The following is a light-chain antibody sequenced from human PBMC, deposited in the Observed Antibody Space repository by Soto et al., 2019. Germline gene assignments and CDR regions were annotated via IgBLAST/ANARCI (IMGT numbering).Light chain of an antibody. J-gene: IGLJ2*01. V-gene: IGLV2-14*03. CDR2: DVS. CDR1: SSDVGGYNF. Sequence: QYALTQPASVSGSPGQSITISCTGTSSDVGGYNFVSWYQHHPAKAPKLMIYDVSNRPSGVSNCFSGSKSGNTASLTISGLQAEDEAHYYCSSFTSSDTLVVFGGGTKLTVL. CDR3: SSFTSSDTLVV.